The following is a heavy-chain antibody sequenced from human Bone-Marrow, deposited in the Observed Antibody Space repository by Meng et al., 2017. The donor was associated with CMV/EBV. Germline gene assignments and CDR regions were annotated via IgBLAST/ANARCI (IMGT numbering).Heavy chain of an antibody. V-gene: IGHV4-39*07. CDR1: GGSISSSSYY. CDR2: IYYSGST. Sequence: GSLRLSCTVSGGSISSSSYYWGWIRQPPGKGLEWIGSIYYSGSTYYNPSLKSRVTISVDTSKNQFSLKLSSVTAADTAVYYCARAYYDFWSGYFYYYYGMDVWGQGTTVTVSS. D-gene: IGHD3-3*01. CDR3: ARAYYDFWSGYFYYYYGMDV. J-gene: IGHJ6*02.